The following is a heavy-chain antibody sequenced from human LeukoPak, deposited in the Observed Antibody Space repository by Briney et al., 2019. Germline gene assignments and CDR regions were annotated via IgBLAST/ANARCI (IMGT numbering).Heavy chain of an antibody. Sequence: QPGGSLRLSCAASGFTFSSYSMNWVRQAPGKGLEWVSTISESGVGTDYADSVKGRFTISRDNSKNTLYLQMNSLRAEDTAVYYCAKDPYSSGWPKWFDPWGQGTLVTVSS. V-gene: IGHV3-23*01. D-gene: IGHD6-19*01. CDR2: ISESGVGT. CDR3: AKDPYSSGWPKWFDP. CDR1: GFTFSSYS. J-gene: IGHJ5*02.